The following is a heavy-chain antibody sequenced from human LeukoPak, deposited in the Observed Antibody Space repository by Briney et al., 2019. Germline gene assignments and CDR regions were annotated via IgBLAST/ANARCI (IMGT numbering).Heavy chain of an antibody. CDR1: GFSLSTYS. D-gene: IGHD3-22*01. V-gene: IGHV3-23*01. J-gene: IGHJ3*01. Sequence: GGSLRLSCAASGFSLSTYSMNWVRQAPGKGLQWVSSISSSGGSTYYADSVKGRFTISRDNAKNTLYLQMNSLRAEDTAVYLCGKAHYHGSCGYYEGGSFDLWGHGTMVTVSS. CDR2: ISSSGGST. CDR3: GKAHYHGSCGYYEGGSFDL.